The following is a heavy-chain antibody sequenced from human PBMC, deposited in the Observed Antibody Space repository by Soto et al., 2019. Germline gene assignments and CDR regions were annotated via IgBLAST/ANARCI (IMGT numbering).Heavy chain of an antibody. CDR2: ISNDGSST. Sequence: EVQLVESGGGLVQPGGSLRLSCEASGFTFSSYWMHWVRQGPGKELVWVSRISNDGSSTNYADSVKGRFTISRNNGKNTLYLQINGLRGEDTAVYYCERCWYYYDSSSYFSGDAFDIWGHGTKVTVSS. CDR3: ERCWYYYDSSSYFSGDAFDI. D-gene: IGHD3-22*01. V-gene: IGHV3-74*01. J-gene: IGHJ3*02. CDR1: GFTFSSYW.